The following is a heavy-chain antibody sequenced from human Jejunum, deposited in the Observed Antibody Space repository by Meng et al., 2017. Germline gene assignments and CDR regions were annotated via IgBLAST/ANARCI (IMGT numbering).Heavy chain of an antibody. V-gene: IGHV1-8*01. CDR3: ARRASDDYGYNY. Sequence: QAKLVQSGAEVRKPGASVKVSCKASGYTFTRYDINWVRQATGQGLEWMGWVNPNSGQTGYARKFQGRVTMTRSTSITTAYMELSGLRSEDTAIYYCARRASDDYGYNYWGQGTLVTVSS. CDR2: VNPNSGQT. D-gene: IGHD5-18*01. CDR1: GYTFTRYD. J-gene: IGHJ4*02.